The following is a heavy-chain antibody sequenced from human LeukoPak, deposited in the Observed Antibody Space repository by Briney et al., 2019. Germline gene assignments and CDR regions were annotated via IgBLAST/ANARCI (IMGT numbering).Heavy chain of an antibody. J-gene: IGHJ4*02. D-gene: IGHD4-23*01. Sequence: PGGSLRLSCAASGFIFSSYSMNWVRQAPGKGLEWVSSISSSSSYIYYADSVKGRFTISRDNAKNSLYLQMNSLRAEDTAVYYCARLTTVVTDNFDYWGRGTLVTVSS. V-gene: IGHV3-21*01. CDR3: ARLTTVVTDNFDY. CDR1: GFIFSSYS. CDR2: ISSSSSYI.